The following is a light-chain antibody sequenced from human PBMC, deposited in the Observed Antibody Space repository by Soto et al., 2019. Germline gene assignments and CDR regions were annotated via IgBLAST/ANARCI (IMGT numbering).Light chain of an antibody. CDR3: SSYTSSSTQYV. CDR1: SSDVGGYNY. V-gene: IGLV2-14*01. CDR2: DVS. J-gene: IGLJ1*01. Sequence: QSALTQPASVSGSPGQSITISCTGTSSDVGGYNYVSWYQQHPGKAPELMIYDVSNRPSGVSNRFSGSKSGNTASLTISGLQAVDEADYYCSSYTSSSTQYVFGTGTKVTVL.